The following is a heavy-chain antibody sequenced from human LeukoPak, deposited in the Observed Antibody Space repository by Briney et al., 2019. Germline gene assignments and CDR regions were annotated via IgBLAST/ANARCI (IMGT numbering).Heavy chain of an antibody. D-gene: IGHD2-21*02. CDR3: ARRHVIGDGVDP. CDR1: GFMFSTYW. J-gene: IGHJ5*02. CDR2: IKQDGSEK. V-gene: IGHV3-7*01. Sequence: GGSLRLSCAASGFMFSTYWMTWFRQAPGKGLEWVANIKQDGSEKYYVDSVKGRFTVSRDNAKNSLYLQMNGLRAEDTAVYYCARRHVIGDGVDPWGQGTLVTVSS.